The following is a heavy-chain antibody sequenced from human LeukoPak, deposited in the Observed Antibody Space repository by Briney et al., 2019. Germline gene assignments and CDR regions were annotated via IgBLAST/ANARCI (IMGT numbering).Heavy chain of an antibody. D-gene: IGHD1-26*01. J-gene: IGHJ4*02. CDR3: ARDRIKSGSYYFDY. Sequence: GGSLRLSCAASGFSLSRYWMSWVRQAPGKGLEWVSYISGRSSTIYYADSVKGRFTISRDNAKNSMYLQMNSLRAEDTAVYYCARDRIKSGSYYFDYWGQGTLVTVSS. CDR2: ISGRSSTI. V-gene: IGHV3-48*01. CDR1: GFSLSRYW.